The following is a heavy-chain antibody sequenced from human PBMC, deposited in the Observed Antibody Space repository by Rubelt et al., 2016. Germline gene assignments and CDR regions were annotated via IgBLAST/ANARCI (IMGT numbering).Heavy chain of an antibody. D-gene: IGHD3/OR15-3a*01. CDR2: VYYTGST. V-gene: IGHV4-59*01. CDR3: ASGTVYFDN. CDR1: GDSISSYD. Sequence: QVQLQESGPGLVKPSETLSLTCTVSGDSISSYDWSWIRQPPGKGPEWIGYVYYTGSTHYNPSLKSRVTISADRSKNQLSLKLSSVTAADTAVYYCASGTVYFDNWGQWTLVTVSS. J-gene: IGHJ4*02.